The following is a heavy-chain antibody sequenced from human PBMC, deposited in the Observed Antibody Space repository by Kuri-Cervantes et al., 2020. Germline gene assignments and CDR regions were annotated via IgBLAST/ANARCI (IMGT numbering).Heavy chain of an antibody. CDR1: GFTFSSYS. Sequence: GESLKISCAASGFTFSSYSMNWVRQAPGKGLEWVSYISSSSSTIYYADSVKGRFTISRDNAKNSLYLQMNSLRDEDTAVYYCAKDPSRWLQLMGRGWDYYYYYGMDVWGQGTTVTVSS. CDR2: ISSSSSTI. J-gene: IGHJ6*02. D-gene: IGHD5-24*01. V-gene: IGHV3-48*02. CDR3: AKDPSRWLQLMGRGWDYYYYYGMDV.